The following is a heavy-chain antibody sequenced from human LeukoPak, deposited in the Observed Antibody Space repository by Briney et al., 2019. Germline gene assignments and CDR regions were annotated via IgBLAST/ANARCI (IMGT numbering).Heavy chain of an antibody. Sequence: GSLRLSCAASGFTLSSYGMHWVRQAPGKGLEWVAFIRYDGSNKYYADSVKGRFTISRDNSKNTLYLQMNSLRAEDTAVYYCAKGSPGAQYVGEPFDYWGQGTLVTVSS. CDR2: IRYDGSNK. D-gene: IGHD3-10*01. CDR1: GFTLSSYG. V-gene: IGHV3-30*02. CDR3: AKGSPGAQYVGEPFDY. J-gene: IGHJ4*02.